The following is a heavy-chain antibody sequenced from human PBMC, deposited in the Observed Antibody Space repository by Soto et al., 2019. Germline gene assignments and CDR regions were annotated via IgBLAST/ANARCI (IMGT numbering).Heavy chain of an antibody. CDR3: ATEGKFTIFGVVPFDY. CDR1: GYKYTGYY. CDR2: INPSGGST. J-gene: IGHJ4*02. D-gene: IGHD3-3*01. Sequence: ASGKVSCKASGYKYTGYYMHWVRQAPGQGLEWMGIINPSGGSTSYAQKFQGRVTMTRDTSTSTVYMELSSLRSEDTAVYYCATEGKFTIFGVVPFDYWGQGTLVTISS. V-gene: IGHV1-46*03.